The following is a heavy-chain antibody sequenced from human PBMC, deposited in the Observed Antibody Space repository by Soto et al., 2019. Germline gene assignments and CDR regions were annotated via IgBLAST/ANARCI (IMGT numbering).Heavy chain of an antibody. V-gene: IGHV4-61*01. J-gene: IGHJ4*02. D-gene: IGHD5-12*01. CDR1: GGSVSSGSYY. CDR3: ARDGDGYNY. Sequence: QVQLQESGPGLVKPSETLSLTCTVSGGSVSSGSYYWSWIRQPPGKGLEWIGYIYSSGSTSYNPSRQSRVTLSVDTSKNQFSLKLSSVTAADTAVYYCARDGDGYNYWGQGTLVTVSS. CDR2: IYSSGST.